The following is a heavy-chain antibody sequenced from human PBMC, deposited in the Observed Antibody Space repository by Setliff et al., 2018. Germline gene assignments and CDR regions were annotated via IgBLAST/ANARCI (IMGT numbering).Heavy chain of an antibody. CDR3: ARAAKYDSSGYYGFWFDP. J-gene: IGHJ5*02. V-gene: IGHV4-59*01. Sequence: LSLTCTVSGGSISSSYWSWIRQPPGKGLEWIGYIYSSGSTNNNPSLKSRATISVDTSKNQFSLKLSSVTAADTAVYYCARAAKYDSSGYYGFWFDPWGQGTLVTVSS. CDR1: GGSISSSY. D-gene: IGHD3-22*01. CDR2: IYSSGST.